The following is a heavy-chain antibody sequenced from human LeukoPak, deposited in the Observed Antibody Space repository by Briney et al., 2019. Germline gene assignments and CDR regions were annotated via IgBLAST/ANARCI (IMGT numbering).Heavy chain of an antibody. CDR3: ARDTGAYYDSGGLDY. D-gene: IGHD3-22*01. Sequence: GGSLRLSCAASGFTFSSYSMNWVRQAPGKGLEWVSSISSSSSYIYYADSVKGRFTISRDNAKNSLYLQMNSLRAEDTAVYYCARDTGAYYDSGGLDYWGQGILVTVSS. V-gene: IGHV3-21*01. CDR1: GFTFSSYS. CDR2: ISSSSSYI. J-gene: IGHJ4*02.